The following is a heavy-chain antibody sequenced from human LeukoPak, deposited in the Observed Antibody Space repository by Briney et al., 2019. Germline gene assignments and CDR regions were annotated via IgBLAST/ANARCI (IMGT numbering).Heavy chain of an antibody. J-gene: IGHJ4*02. CDR1: GYTFTTIC. D-gene: IGHD2-2*01. CDR3: ARASYYCARTSCYPGDY. V-gene: IGHV1-18*01. Sequence: ASVKVSCKASGYTFTTICITWVRQAPGQGLEWVGWISPYNGDTNYAQEFQGRVTMTTDTSTSTAYMELRSLRSDDTAVYYCARASYYCARTSCYPGDYWGQGTLVTVSS. CDR2: ISPYNGDT.